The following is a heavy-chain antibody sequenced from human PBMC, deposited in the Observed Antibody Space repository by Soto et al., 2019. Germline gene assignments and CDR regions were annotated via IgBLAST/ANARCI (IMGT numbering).Heavy chain of an antibody. CDR2: ISDSGTII. CDR1: GFTFSNYY. V-gene: IGHV3-11*01. J-gene: IGHJ4*02. D-gene: IGHD2-15*01. CDR3: AVGGNPRV. Sequence: GGSLRLSCAASGFTFSNYYMSWVRQAPGKGLEWVSYISDSGTIIKYVDSVKGRFTRSRDNAKNLLYLQMNSLRAGDTAVYYCAVGGNPRVWGQGALVTVSS.